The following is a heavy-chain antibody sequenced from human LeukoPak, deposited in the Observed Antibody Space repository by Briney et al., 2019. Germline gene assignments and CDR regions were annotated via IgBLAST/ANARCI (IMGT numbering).Heavy chain of an antibody. CDR2: IYSGGST. J-gene: IGHJ4*02. V-gene: IGHV3-53*01. Sequence: GGSLRLSCAASGFAFSTNWMHWVRQAPGKGLEWVSVIYSGGSTYYADSVKGRFTISRDNSKNTLYLQMNSLRAEDTAVYYCARARSGFDYWGQGTLVTVSS. CDR3: ARARSGFDY. CDR1: GFAFSTNW. D-gene: IGHD2-15*01.